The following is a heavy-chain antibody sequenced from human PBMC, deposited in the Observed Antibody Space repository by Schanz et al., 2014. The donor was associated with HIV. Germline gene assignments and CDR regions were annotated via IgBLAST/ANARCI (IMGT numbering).Heavy chain of an antibody. CDR2: ISWNSGSL. CDR1: GFTFDDYA. J-gene: IGHJ3*02. V-gene: IGHV3-9*01. Sequence: VQLVESGGGVVQPGRSLSLSCAASGFTFDDYAMHWVRQAPGKGLEWVAYISWNSGSLDYADSVEGRFTISRDNAKNSLYLQMSSLRVEDTAVYYCTRSFNRGSRAFDAFDIWGQGTMVTVSS. CDR3: TRSFNRGSRAFDAFDI. D-gene: IGHD3-10*01.